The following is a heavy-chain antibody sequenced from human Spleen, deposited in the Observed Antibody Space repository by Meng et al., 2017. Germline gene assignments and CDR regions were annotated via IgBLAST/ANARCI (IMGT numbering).Heavy chain of an antibody. Sequence: QVQLVESGGGVVQPGRSLRLTCAASGFTFSNNGMYWVRQAPGKGLEWVAVISNDGSNKYYSDSVKGRFTGSRDNSKNTVYLQINSLRVEDTAVYYCAREISTSQIGGVDPWGQGTLVTVSS. V-gene: IGHV3-30*03. D-gene: IGHD2-2*01. J-gene: IGHJ5*02. CDR2: ISNDGSNK. CDR3: AREISTSQIGGVDP. CDR1: GFTFSNNG.